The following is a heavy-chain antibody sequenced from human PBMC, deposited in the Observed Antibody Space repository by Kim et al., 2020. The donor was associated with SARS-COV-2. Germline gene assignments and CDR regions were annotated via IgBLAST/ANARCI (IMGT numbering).Heavy chain of an antibody. CDR3: GKGIKYSSSENARDG. CDR1: GFTFDDYA. D-gene: IGHD6-13*01. J-gene: IGHJ6*04. V-gene: IGHV3-43*02. CDR2: ISGDGGST. Sequence: GGSLRLSCAASGFTFDDYAMHWVRQAPGKGLEWVSLISGDGGSTYYADSVKGRFTISRDNSKNSLYLQMNSLRTEDTALYYCGKGIKYSSSENARDGWGKGTTVTVSS.